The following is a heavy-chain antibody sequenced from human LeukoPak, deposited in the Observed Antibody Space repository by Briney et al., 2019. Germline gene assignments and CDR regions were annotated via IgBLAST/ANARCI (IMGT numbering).Heavy chain of an antibody. J-gene: IGHJ4*02. CDR3: ARFSEAAGIDY. D-gene: IGHD6-13*01. CDR1: GYSFTSYW. V-gene: IGHV5-51*01. CDR2: IYPGDSDT. Sequence: GESLKISCKASGYSFTSYWIGWVRQMPGKGLEWMGIIYPGDSDTRYSPSFQGQVTISADKSISTAYPQWSSLEASDTAMYYCARFSEAAGIDYWGQGTLVTVSS.